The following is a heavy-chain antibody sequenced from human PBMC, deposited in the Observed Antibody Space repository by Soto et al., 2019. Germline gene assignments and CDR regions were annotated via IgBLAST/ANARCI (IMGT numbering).Heavy chain of an antibody. CDR3: ARGGAYCGGDCYPGAFDI. V-gene: IGHV3-48*02. D-gene: IGHD2-21*02. J-gene: IGHJ3*02. CDR1: GFTFSSYS. Sequence: EVQLVESGGGLVQPGGSLRLSCAASGFTFSSYSMNWVRQAPGKGLEWVSYISSSSSTIYYADSVKGRFTISRDNAKNSLYLQMNSLRDEDTAVYYCARGGAYCGGDCYPGAFDIWGQGTMVTVSS. CDR2: ISSSSSTI.